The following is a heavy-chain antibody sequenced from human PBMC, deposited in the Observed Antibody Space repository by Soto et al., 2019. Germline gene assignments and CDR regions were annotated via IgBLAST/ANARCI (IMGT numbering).Heavy chain of an antibody. V-gene: IGHV3-48*01. D-gene: IGHD2-2*01. CDR3: ARDCPGSSTTCYGNEWFDS. CDR1: GFTFSSYS. CDR2: ISSSRSTI. Sequence: EVQLVESGGGLVQPGGSLRLSCAASGFTFSSYSMNWVRQAPGKGLEWVSYISSSRSTIYYADSVKGRFTISRDNAKNSLYPKMNSLRAGYTAVYYCARDCPGSSTTCYGNEWFDSWGQGTLVTVSS. J-gene: IGHJ5*01.